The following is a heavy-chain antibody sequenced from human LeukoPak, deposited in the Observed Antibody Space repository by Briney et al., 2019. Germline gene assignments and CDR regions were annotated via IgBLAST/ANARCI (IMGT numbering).Heavy chain of an antibody. D-gene: IGHD5/OR15-5a*01. CDR2: ISSSGDNI. Sequence: PGGSLRLSCSASEITFTTYEMNWIRPAPGKGLEWISYISSSGDNIQYTESVKGRFTTSRDNAKNSLFLQMDSLRVEDTALYYCARSVKSRVSNEVYDCWGQGTLVTVSS. CDR3: ARSVKSRVSNEVYDC. J-gene: IGHJ4*02. CDR1: EITFTTYE. V-gene: IGHV3-48*03.